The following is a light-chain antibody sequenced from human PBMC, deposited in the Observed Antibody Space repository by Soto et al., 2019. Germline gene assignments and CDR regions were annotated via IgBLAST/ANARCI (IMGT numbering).Light chain of an antibody. V-gene: IGKV3-11*01. CDR2: DST. J-gene: IGKJ5*01. CDR3: QQRNVWPPIT. Sequence: VLTQSPATLCLSPGERATLSCGASQSIHTSLAWYQQKPGQPPRLVVYDSTLRANGVPDRFGGSRSGTEFTLTINNLEPGDFAVYYCQQRNVWPPITFGQGTRLEIK. CDR1: QSIHTS.